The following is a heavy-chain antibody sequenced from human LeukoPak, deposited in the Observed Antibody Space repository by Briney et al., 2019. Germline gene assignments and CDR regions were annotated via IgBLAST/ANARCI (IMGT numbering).Heavy chain of an antibody. V-gene: IGHV4-59*08. CDR2: IYYSGST. J-gene: IGHJ4*02. CDR3: ARIDYGDYVPLDY. Sequence: SETLSLTCTVSGGSISGNYWGWIRQPPGKGLEWIGYIYYSGSTNYNPSLKSRVTISVDTSKNQFSLKLSSVTAADTAVYYCARIDYGDYVPLDYWGQGTLVTVSS. CDR1: GGSISGNY. D-gene: IGHD4-17*01.